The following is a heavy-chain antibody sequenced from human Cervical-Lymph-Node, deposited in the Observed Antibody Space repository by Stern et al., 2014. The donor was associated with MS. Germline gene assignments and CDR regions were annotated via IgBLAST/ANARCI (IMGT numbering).Heavy chain of an antibody. CDR2: ISYDGSNR. Sequence: VQLVESGGGVVQPGRSLRLSCAASGFTFSSYGMHWVRPAPGKGLEWVSGISYDGSNRYEAASVEGRFTISRDNSKNTLYLQMNSRGAEDAAVYYCAKAKAPIVVVPAARGDYWGQGTLVTVSS. D-gene: IGHD2-2*01. CDR1: GFTFSSYG. V-gene: IGHV3-30*18. CDR3: AKAKAPIVVVPAARGDY. J-gene: IGHJ4*02.